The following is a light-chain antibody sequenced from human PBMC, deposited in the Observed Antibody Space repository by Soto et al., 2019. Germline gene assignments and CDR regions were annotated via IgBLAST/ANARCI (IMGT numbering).Light chain of an antibody. V-gene: IGLV2-14*01. CDR1: SSDVGTYNY. CDR2: DVS. J-gene: IGLJ3*02. CDR3: SSYTSSKSWI. Sequence: QSALTQPASVSASPGQSITISCTGTSSDVGTYNYVSWYQQHPGEAPKLIIYDVSNRPSGVSIRFSGSKSGNTASLTISGLQAEDEADYYCSSYTSSKSWIFGGGTKVTVL.